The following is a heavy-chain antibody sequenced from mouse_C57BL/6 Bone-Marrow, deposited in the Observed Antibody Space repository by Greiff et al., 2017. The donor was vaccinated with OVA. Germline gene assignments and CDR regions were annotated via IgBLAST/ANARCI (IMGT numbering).Heavy chain of an antibody. CDR1: GFTFSSYA. CDR2: ISDGGSYT. V-gene: IGHV5-4*03. Sequence: EVMLVESGGGLVKPGGSLKLSCAASGFTFSSYAMSWVRQTPEKRLEWVATISDGGSYTYYPDNVKGRFTISRDNAKNNLYLQMSHLKSEDTAMYYCARAQATGFAYWGQGTLVTVSA. D-gene: IGHD3-2*02. J-gene: IGHJ3*01. CDR3: ARAQATGFAY.